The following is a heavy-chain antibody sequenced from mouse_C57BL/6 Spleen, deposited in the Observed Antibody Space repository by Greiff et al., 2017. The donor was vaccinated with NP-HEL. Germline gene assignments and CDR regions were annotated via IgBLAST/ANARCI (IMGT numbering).Heavy chain of an antibody. CDR2: IYPGSGST. CDR3: ARREITTVVAHWYFDV. J-gene: IGHJ1*03. V-gene: IGHV1-55*01. Sequence: QVQLQQPGAELVKPGASVKMSCKASGYTFTSYWITWVKQRPGQGLEWIGDIYPGSGSTNYNEKFKSKATLTVDTSSSTAYMQLSSLTSEDSAVYYCARREITTVVAHWYFDVWGTGTTVTVSS. D-gene: IGHD1-1*01. CDR1: GYTFTSYW.